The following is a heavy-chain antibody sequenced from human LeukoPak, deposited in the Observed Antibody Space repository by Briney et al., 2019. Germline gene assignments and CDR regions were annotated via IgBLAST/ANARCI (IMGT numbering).Heavy chain of an antibody. Sequence: GESLKISCKGFGYSFTSYWLGLVRPMPGKGLEWMGIIYPGDSDTRYSPSFQGQVTISADKSISPAYLQWSSLKASDTAMYYCARLISGYDLMVHDYWGQGTLVTVSS. J-gene: IGHJ4*02. CDR3: ARLISGYDLMVHDY. V-gene: IGHV5-51*01. D-gene: IGHD5-12*01. CDR1: GYSFTSYW. CDR2: IYPGDSDT.